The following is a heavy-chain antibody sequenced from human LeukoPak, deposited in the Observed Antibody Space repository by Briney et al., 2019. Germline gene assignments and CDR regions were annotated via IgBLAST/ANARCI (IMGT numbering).Heavy chain of an antibody. CDR3: ARAIVGEPRGAFDI. Sequence: SETLSLTCTVSGGSISGYYWSWIRQPAGKGLKWIGRIYSSGSTNDNPSLRSRVTMSVDTSKIQFSLRLSSVTAADTAVYYCARAIVGEPRGAFDIWGQGTMVTVSS. V-gene: IGHV4-4*07. J-gene: IGHJ3*02. CDR2: IYSSGST. CDR1: GGSISGYY. D-gene: IGHD1-26*01.